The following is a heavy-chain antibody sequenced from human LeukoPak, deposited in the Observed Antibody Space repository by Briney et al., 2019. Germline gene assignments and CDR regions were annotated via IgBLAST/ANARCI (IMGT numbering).Heavy chain of an antibody. CDR3: ARGLYYYDSGDEAPIDF. V-gene: IGHV3-30*04. CDR2: TSYDASSN. CDR1: GFTLSFYG. Sequence: GGSLRLSYVGSGFTLSFYGMHWVRQAPGKGLEWVAGTSYDASSNDGGSNYYADSVKGRFTISRDNSKNTLYLQMNSLRAEDTAVYYCARGLYYYDSGDEAPIDFWGQGTLVIVSS. D-gene: IGHD3-10*01. J-gene: IGHJ4*02.